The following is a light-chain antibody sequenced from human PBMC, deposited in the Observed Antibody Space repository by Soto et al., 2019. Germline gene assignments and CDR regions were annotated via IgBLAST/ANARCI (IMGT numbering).Light chain of an antibody. Sequence: EIVLTQSPGTLSLSPGERATLSCRASQSVSSSYLAWYQQKPGQAPRLLIYGASSRATGIPDWFSGSGSGTDFTLTISRLEPEDFAVYYCQQYGSSLWTLGQGTKVEIK. CDR1: QSVSSSY. CDR2: GAS. J-gene: IGKJ1*01. CDR3: QQYGSSLWT. V-gene: IGKV3-20*01.